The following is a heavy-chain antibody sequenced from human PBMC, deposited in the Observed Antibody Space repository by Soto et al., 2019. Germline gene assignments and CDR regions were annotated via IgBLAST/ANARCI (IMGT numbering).Heavy chain of an antibody. D-gene: IGHD2-15*01. V-gene: IGHV3-30*18. Sequence: QVQLVESGGGVVQPGRSLRLSCAASGFTFSSYGMHWVRQAPGKGLERVAVISYDGSNKYYADSVKGRFTISRDNSKNTLYLQMNSLRAEDTAVYYCAKVIQGSSPPAYYYYYMDVWGKGTTVTVSS. CDR1: GFTFSSYG. CDR3: AKVIQGSSPPAYYYYYMDV. CDR2: ISYDGSNK. J-gene: IGHJ6*03.